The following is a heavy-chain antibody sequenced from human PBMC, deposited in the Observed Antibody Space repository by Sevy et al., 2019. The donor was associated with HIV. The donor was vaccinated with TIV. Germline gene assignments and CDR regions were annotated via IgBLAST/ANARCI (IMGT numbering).Heavy chain of an antibody. CDR3: AKGIGYSGYETDY. CDR1: GFTFSSYA. D-gene: IGHD5-12*01. V-gene: IGHV3-23*01. CDR2: ISGSGIST. Sequence: GGSLRLSCAASGFTFSSYAMSWVRQAPGKGLEWVSAISGSGISTYYADSVKGRFTISRDNSKNTLYLQMNNLRAEDTAVFYGAKGIGYSGYETDYWGQGTLVTVSS. J-gene: IGHJ4*02.